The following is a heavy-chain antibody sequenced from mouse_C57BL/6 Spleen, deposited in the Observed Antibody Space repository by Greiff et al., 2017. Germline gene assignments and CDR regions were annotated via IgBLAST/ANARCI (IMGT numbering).Heavy chain of an antibody. D-gene: IGHD2-14*01. CDR2: INPYNGDP. V-gene: IGHV1-37*01. J-gene: IGHJ4*01. CDR3: AREGGVRYYAMDY. Sequence: VQLLQSGPELVKPGASVKISCTASGYSFTGYFMNWVKQSHGTSLEWIGRINPYNGDPFSNQKFQGKATLTVDTSSSPAHMVLLSLTSEDFAVYYCAREGGVRYYAMDYWGQGTSVTVSS. CDR1: GYSFTGYF.